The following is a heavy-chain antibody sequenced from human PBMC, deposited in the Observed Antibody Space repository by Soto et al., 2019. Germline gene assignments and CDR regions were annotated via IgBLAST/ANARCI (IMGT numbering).Heavy chain of an antibody. J-gene: IGHJ4*02. CDR2: INHSGST. CDR3: ARGETYCGGDCFYHDY. V-gene: IGHV4-34*01. CDR1: GGSFSGYY. D-gene: IGHD2-21*02. Sequence: SETLSLTCAVYGGSFSGYYWSWIRQPPGKGLEWIGEINHSGSTNYNPSLKSRVTISVDTSKNQFSLKLSSVTAADTAVYYCARGETYCGGDCFYHDYWGQGTLVTVSS.